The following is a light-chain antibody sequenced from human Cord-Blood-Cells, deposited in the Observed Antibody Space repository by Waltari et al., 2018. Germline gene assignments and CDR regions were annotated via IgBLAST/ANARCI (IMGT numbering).Light chain of an antibody. J-gene: IGKJ5*01. CDR3: QQYNNWPPIT. CDR2: GAS. V-gene: IGKV3-15*01. CDR1: QSVSSN. Sequence: EIVMTQTPATLSVPPGERATLSCRASQSVSSNLAWYQQKPGQAPRLLIYGASTMATGIQARCSGSGSGTEFTLTISSLQSEDFAVYYCQQYNNWPPITFGQGTRLDIK.